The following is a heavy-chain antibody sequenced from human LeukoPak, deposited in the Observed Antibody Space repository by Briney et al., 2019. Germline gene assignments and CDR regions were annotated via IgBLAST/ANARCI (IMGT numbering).Heavy chain of an antibody. J-gene: IGHJ5*02. V-gene: IGHV3-48*01. CDR1: GFTFSSYC. CDR2: ISNSSTI. CDR3: ARSLVVGATYPYH. D-gene: IGHD1-26*01. Sequence: AGSLTLSCAASGFTFSSYCMTWVRQAPGKGLEWVSYISNSSTIYYADSVKGRFTISRDNAKNSLSLQLNSLRAEDTAVYYCARSLVVGATYPYHWGQGTLVTVSS.